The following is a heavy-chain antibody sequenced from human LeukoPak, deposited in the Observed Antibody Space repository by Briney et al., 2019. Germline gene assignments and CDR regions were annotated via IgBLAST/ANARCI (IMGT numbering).Heavy chain of an antibody. CDR1: GFTFSSFD. CDR2: IGTACET. CDR3: ARGPPRGKYYYMDV. Sequence: GGSLRLSCAASGFTFSSFDMHWVRHPTGQGLEWVSTIGTACETHYPGSVEGRFTLSRDNAKNSLYLQMNSLTAGDTAVYYCARGPPRGKYYYMDVWGKGTTVTVSS. D-gene: IGHD1-1*01. J-gene: IGHJ6*03. V-gene: IGHV3-13*01.